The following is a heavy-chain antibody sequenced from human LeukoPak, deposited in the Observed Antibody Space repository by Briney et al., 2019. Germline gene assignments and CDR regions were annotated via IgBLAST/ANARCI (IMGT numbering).Heavy chain of an antibody. CDR3: ARGGPKQLGRHFDY. V-gene: IGHV4-34*01. CDR2: INHSGST. D-gene: IGHD6-13*01. J-gene: IGHJ4*02. CDR1: GGSFSGYY. Sequence: ASETLSLTCAVYGGSFSGYYWSWNRQPPGKGLEWIGEINHSGSTNYNPSLKSRVTISVDTSKNQFSLKLSSVTAADTAVYYCARGGPKQLGRHFDYWGQGTLVTVSS.